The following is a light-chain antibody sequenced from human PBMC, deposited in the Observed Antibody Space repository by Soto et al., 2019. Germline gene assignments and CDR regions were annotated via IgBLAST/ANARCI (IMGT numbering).Light chain of an antibody. CDR1: QSVSSNY. V-gene: IGKV3-20*01. Sequence: EIVLTQSPGTLSLSPGERATLSCRASQSVSSNYLVWYQQKPGQAPRLLVFDASNRATGIPDRFRGSGSGTDFTLTISRLDPEDFAVYYCQQYGSSPLTFGGGTKVEIK. CDR3: QQYGSSPLT. J-gene: IGKJ4*01. CDR2: DAS.